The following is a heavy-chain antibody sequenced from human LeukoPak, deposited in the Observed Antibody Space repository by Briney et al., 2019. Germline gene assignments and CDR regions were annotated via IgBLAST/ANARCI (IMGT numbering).Heavy chain of an antibody. D-gene: IGHD3-3*01. CDR3: ARGGYDFWSGYYFDY. CDR1: GFTFSSYE. V-gene: IGHV3-48*03. CDR2: ISSSGSTK. Sequence: GGSLRLSCAASGFTFSSYEMNWVRQAPGKGLEWVSYISSSGSTKYYADSVKGRFTISRDNAKNSLYLQMNSLRAEDTAVYYCARGGYDFWSGYYFDYWGQGTLVTVSS. J-gene: IGHJ4*02.